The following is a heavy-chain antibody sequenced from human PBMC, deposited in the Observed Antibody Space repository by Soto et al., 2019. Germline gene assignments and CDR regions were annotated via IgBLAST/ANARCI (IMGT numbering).Heavy chain of an antibody. CDR3: ARDYSSYGPFDY. CDR2: ISSSSSTI. CDR1: GGSISTSNW. V-gene: IGHV3-48*01. D-gene: IGHD5-18*01. J-gene: IGHJ4*02. Sequence: ETLSLTCAVSGGSISTSNWWSWVRQAPGKGLEWVSCISSSSSTIYYADSVKGRFTISRDNAKNSLYLQMNSLRAEDTAVYYCARDYSSYGPFDYWGQGTLVTVSS.